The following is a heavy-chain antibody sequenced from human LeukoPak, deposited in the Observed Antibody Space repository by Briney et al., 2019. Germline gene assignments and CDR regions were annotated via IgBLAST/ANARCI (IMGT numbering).Heavy chain of an antibody. CDR2: IYFNGNT. CDR3: ARLPPREVVAGGMADY. J-gene: IGHJ4*02. V-gene: IGHV4-39*01. CDR1: GGSASSITYY. D-gene: IGHD2-2*01. Sequence: SETLSLTCIVSGGSASSITYYWGWIRPSPGKGLEWVGSIYFNGNTYSHPSLKSRVTIFLDTSKNQLTLKLSSVTAADTAVYYCARLPPREVVAGGMADYWGQGTLVTVSS.